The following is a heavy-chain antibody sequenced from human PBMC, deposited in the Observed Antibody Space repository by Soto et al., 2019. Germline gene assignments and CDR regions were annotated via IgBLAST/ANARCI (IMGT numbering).Heavy chain of an antibody. CDR1: GGTFSSYA. D-gene: IGHD2-15*01. J-gene: IGHJ6*02. Sequence: EASVKVSCKASGGTFSSYAISWVRQAPGQGLEWMGGIIPIFGTANYAQKFQGRVTITADESTSTAYMELSSLRSEDTAVYYCASSSGGSFRVGYYYYGMDVWGQGTTVTVSS. CDR2: IIPIFGTA. CDR3: ASSSGGSFRVGYYYYGMDV. V-gene: IGHV1-69*13.